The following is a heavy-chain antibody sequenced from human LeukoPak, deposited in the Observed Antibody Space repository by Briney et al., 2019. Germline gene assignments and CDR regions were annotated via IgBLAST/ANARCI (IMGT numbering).Heavy chain of an antibody. CDR1: CGSISSYY. D-gene: IGHD1-26*01. J-gene: IGHJ5*02. Sequence: SETLSLTCTVSCGSISSYYWSWIRQPAGKGLEWIGRIYTSGSTNYNPSLKSRVTMSVDTSKNQFSLKLSSVTAADTAVYYCARDLSPVGATHNWFDPWGQGTLVTVSS. CDR3: ARDLSPVGATHNWFDP. V-gene: IGHV4-4*07. CDR2: IYTSGST.